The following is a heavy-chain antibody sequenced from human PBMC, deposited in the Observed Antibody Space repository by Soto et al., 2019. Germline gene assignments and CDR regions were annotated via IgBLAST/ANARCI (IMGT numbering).Heavy chain of an antibody. CDR3: ARSLFLASTDTEPFDY. CDR2: ISGGGNDA. D-gene: IGHD3-3*02. J-gene: IGHJ4*02. V-gene: IGHV3-23*01. CDR1: GFTFSSYA. Sequence: EAQLLESGGGLVQPGGSLVLSCAASGFTFSSYAMSWVRQAPGKGLEWVSSISGGGNDAFYAVSVKGRFTISRDNSKNTLYLQMSSLRADDTPIYYCARSLFLASTDTEPFDYWGQGALVTVSS.